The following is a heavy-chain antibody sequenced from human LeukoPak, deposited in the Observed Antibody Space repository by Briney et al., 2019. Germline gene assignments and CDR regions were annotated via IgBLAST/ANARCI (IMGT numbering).Heavy chain of an antibody. CDR2: ISGSGGST. CDR1: GFTFSRYA. V-gene: IGHV3-23*01. D-gene: IGHD2-8*01. Sequence: GGSLRLSCAASGFTFSRYAKSWVRQAPGKGLEWVSGISGSGGSTYYADSVKGRFTISRDNSKNTLYLQLNSLRAEDTAVYYCAKVGPAYAIEDYFDYWGQGTLVTVSS. CDR3: AKVGPAYAIEDYFDY. J-gene: IGHJ4*02.